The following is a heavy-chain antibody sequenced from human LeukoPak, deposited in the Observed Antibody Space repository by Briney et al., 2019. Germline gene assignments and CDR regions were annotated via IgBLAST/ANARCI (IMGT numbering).Heavy chain of an antibody. J-gene: IGHJ4*02. Sequence: KPGAPLQISCKASGYSFTSYWICWLRQMPGESLEWMGIIYPGDSDTRYSPSFQGQVTISADKSISTAYLQWSSLKASDTAMYYCARPPQGTTSDDYWGQGTLVTVSS. D-gene: IGHD4-11*01. CDR1: GYSFTSYW. CDR2: IYPGDSDT. CDR3: ARPPQGTTSDDY. V-gene: IGHV5-51*01.